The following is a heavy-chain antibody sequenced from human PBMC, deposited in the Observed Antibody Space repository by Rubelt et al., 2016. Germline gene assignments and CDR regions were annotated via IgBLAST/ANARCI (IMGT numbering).Heavy chain of an antibody. V-gene: IGHV1-3*01. CDR3: ARGRWSTTTAAYYLDY. CDR1: RYTFTDFA. CDR2: INAGNGNT. D-gene: IGHD1-1*01. J-gene: IGHJ4*02. Sequence: QVQVVQSGAEVKKPGASVKVSCKASRYTFTDFAVNWVRQAPGQRLEWMGWINAGNGNTRYSQKFQDRVTITRDTSASTVSMDLRSLRSDDTAVYYCARGRWSTTTAAYYLDYWGQGTLITVSS.